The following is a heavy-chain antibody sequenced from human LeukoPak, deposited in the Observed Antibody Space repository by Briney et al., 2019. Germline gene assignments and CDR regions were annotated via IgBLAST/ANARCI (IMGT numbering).Heavy chain of an antibody. Sequence: GGSLRLSCVASGFTFQDYAVHWVRQAPGKGLEWVSCISWNSRNIAYADSVKGRFTISRDNSKNTLYLQMNGLRAEDTAVYYCAKGSSGYQRFDYWGQGTLVTVSS. CDR1: GFTFQDYA. D-gene: IGHD3-22*01. CDR2: ISWNSRNI. J-gene: IGHJ4*02. CDR3: AKGSSGYQRFDY. V-gene: IGHV3-9*01.